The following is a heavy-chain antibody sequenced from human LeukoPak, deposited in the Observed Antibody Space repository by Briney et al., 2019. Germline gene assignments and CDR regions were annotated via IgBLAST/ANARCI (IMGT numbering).Heavy chain of an antibody. J-gene: IGHJ3*02. CDR3: ARVSGSAFDI. CDR2: ISSSSSYI. Sequence: GGSLRPSCAASGFTFSSYSMNWVRQAPGKGLEWVSSISSSSSYIYYADSVKGRFTISRDNAKNSLYLQMNSLRAEDTAVYYCARVSGSAFDIWGQGTMVTVSS. CDR1: GFTFSSYS. V-gene: IGHV3-21*01. D-gene: IGHD3-10*01.